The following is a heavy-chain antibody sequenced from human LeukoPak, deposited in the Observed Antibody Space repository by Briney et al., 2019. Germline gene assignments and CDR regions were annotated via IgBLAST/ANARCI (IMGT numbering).Heavy chain of an antibody. CDR2: MKHDGSVK. J-gene: IGHJ4*02. D-gene: IGHD3-10*01. CDR3: SRFGRDLWFGGC. CDR1: GFSFSNTW. Sequence: PGGSLSLSCVASGFSFSNTWMSWVRQAPGEGLEWVASMKHDGSVKYYVDSVKGRFTVSRDNAKNSLYLQADSLRAEDTALYYCSRFGRDLWFGGCWGQGTLVTVS. V-gene: IGHV3-7*01.